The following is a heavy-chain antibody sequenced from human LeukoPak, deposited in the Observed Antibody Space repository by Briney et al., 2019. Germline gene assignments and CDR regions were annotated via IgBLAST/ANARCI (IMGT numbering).Heavy chain of an antibody. CDR3: ARGKSGSHYVDFYYGMDV. Sequence: GGSLRLSCAASGFIVSSNYMSWVRQAPGKGLEWVSVIYSGGSTYYADSVKGRFTISRDNSKNTLYLQMNSLRAEDTAVYYCARGKSGSHYVDFYYGMDVWGQGTTVTVSS. D-gene: IGHD1-26*01. CDR1: GFIVSSNY. V-gene: IGHV3-53*01. J-gene: IGHJ6*02. CDR2: IYSGGST.